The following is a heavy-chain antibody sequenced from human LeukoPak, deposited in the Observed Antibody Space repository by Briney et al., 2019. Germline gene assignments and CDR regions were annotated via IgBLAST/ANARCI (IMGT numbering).Heavy chain of an antibody. CDR3: ARGQGLPHNWFDP. V-gene: IGHV4-59*01. J-gene: IGHJ5*02. Sequence: SETLSLTCTVSGGSISSYYWSWIRQPLGKGLEWIGYIYYSGSTNCNPSLKSRVTISVDTSKNQFSLKLSSVTAADTAVYYCARGQGLPHNWFDPWGQGTLVTVSS. D-gene: IGHD6-19*01. CDR2: IYYSGST. CDR1: GGSISSYY.